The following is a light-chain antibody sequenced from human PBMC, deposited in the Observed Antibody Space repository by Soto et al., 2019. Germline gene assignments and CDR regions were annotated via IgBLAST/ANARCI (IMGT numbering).Light chain of an antibody. CDR2: AAS. V-gene: IGKV1-39*01. CDR1: QSISNY. CDR3: QQSYSTPIT. J-gene: IGKJ5*01. Sequence: QMTQYPASLSTSVRDRFTITGRASQSISNYLNWYQQKPGKAPKVLIYAASNLQSGVPSRFSGSGSGTDFTLTISSLQPEDFATYYCQQSYSTPITFGQGTRLENK.